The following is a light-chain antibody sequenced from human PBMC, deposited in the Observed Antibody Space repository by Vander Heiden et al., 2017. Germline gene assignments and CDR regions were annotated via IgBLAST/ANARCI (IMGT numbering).Light chain of an antibody. CDR3: QAWDSSTAV. V-gene: IGLV3-1*01. Sequence: SYELTQPHSVSVSPEQTASITCSGDKWGDKYACWYQQKPGQSPVLVIYHASNRPSGIPERFSGSNSQTTSTLTISGTQALDEDDYYCQAWDSSTAVFGGGTKLTVL. CDR1: KWGDKY. J-gene: IGLJ2*01. CDR2: HAS.